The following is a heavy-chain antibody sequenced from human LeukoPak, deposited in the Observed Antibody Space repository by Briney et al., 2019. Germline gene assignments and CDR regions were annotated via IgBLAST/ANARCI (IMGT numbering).Heavy chain of an antibody. D-gene: IGHD3-10*01. CDR3: ASLPRTRYYGSGRGTIDY. V-gene: IGHV4-39*01. CDR2: IYYSGST. CDR1: GGSISSSSYY. J-gene: IGHJ4*02. Sequence: PSETLSLTCTVSGGSISSSSYYWGWIRQPPGKGLEWIGSIYYSGSTYYNPSLKSRVTISVDTSKNQFSLKLSSVTAADTAVYYCASLPRTRYYGSGRGTIDYWGQGTLVTVSS.